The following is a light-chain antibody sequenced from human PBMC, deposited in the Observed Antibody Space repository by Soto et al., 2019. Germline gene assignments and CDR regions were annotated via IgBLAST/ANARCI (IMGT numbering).Light chain of an antibody. CDR1: QSISSW. CDR3: QQYNSYSHT. Sequence: DIQMTQSPSTLSASVGDRVTITCRASQSISSWLAWYQQKPGKAPNLLIYDASTLESGVPSRFSGSGSGKEFTLTISSLQPDDFASYYCQQYNSYSHTFGQGTKLEIK. CDR2: DAS. J-gene: IGKJ2*01. V-gene: IGKV1-5*01.